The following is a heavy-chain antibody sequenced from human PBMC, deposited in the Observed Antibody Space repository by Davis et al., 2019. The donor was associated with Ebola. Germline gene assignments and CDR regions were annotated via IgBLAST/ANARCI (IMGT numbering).Heavy chain of an antibody. CDR2: IWYDGSNK. D-gene: IGHD1-14*01. V-gene: IGHV3-33*01. J-gene: IGHJ3*02. Sequence: GGSLRLSCAASGFTFSSYGMHWVRQAPGKGLEWVAVIWYDGSNKYYADSVKGRFTISRDNSKNTLYLQMNSLRAEDTAVYYCARENQAVLWAFDIWGQGTMVTVSS. CDR3: ARENQAVLWAFDI. CDR1: GFTFSSYG.